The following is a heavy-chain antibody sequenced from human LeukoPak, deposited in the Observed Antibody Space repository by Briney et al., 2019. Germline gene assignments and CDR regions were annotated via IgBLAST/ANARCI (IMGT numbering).Heavy chain of an antibody. CDR3: ARETYYDFWSGYYQDY. CDR1: GGSLSSGSYY. J-gene: IGHJ4*02. CDR2: IYTSGST. Sequence: PSQTLSLTCTVSGGSLSSGSYYWSWIRQPAGKGLEWIGRIYTSGSTNYNPSLKSRVTISVDTSKNQFSLKLSSVTAADTAVYYCARETYYDFWSGYYQDYWGQGTLVTVSS. V-gene: IGHV4-61*02. D-gene: IGHD3-3*01.